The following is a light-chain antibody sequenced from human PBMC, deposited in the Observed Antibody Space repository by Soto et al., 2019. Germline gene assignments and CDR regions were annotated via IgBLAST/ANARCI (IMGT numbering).Light chain of an antibody. CDR1: HSAVSN. Sequence: EIVLTQSPGTLSLSPGERATLSCRASHSAVSNLAWYQKKPGQAPRLLIYGASTRATGIPDRFSGSGSGTDFTLTISRLEPEDFAVYYCQQYGSSRTFGQGTKVDIK. CDR2: GAS. V-gene: IGKV3-20*01. CDR3: QQYGSSRT. J-gene: IGKJ1*01.